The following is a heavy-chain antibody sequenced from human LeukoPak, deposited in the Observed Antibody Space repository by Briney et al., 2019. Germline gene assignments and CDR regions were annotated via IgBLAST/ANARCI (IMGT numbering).Heavy chain of an antibody. CDR1: GGSISTYY. V-gene: IGHV4-59*12. CDR2: IYYSGTT. CDR3: ARGSATKQYSSGWAA. J-gene: IGHJ5*02. Sequence: PSETLSLTCTVSGGSISTYYWSWIRQPPGKGLEWIGYIYYSGTTNYNPSLKSRVTISVDTSKNQFSLKLSSVTAADTAVYYCARGSATKQYSSGWAAWGQGTLVTVSS. D-gene: IGHD6-19*01.